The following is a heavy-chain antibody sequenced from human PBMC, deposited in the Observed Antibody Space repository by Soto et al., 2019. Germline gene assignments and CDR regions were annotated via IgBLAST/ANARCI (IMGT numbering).Heavy chain of an antibody. CDR3: ARSVAVPGAHIDY. Sequence: PSETRSIPGLVSVCSISGSYWKWIRQSPGKGLEWLGYVYYTGSTNYSPSLRSRVSISVDTSKNEFSLRLSSVTAADTAVYFCARSVAVPGAHIDYWGQGTQVTVSS. CDR1: VCSISGSY. V-gene: IGHV4-59*01. D-gene: IGHD6-19*01. CDR2: VYYTGST. J-gene: IGHJ4*02.